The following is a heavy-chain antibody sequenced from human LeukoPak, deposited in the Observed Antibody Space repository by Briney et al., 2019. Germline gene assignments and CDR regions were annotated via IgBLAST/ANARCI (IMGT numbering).Heavy chain of an antibody. Sequence: GASVKVSCKASGGTFSSYAIGWVRQAPGQGLEWMGGIIPIFGTANYAQKFQGRVTITTDESTSTAYMELSSLRSEDTAVYYCATKGKYCSGGSCYSFGYWGQGTLVTVSS. CDR2: IIPIFGTA. J-gene: IGHJ4*02. V-gene: IGHV1-69*05. CDR1: GGTFSSYA. D-gene: IGHD2-15*01. CDR3: ATKGKYCSGGSCYSFGY.